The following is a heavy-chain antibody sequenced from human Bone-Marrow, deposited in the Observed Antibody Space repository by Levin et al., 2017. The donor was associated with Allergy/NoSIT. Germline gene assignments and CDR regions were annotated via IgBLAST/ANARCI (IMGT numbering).Heavy chain of an antibody. J-gene: IGHJ4*02. V-gene: IGHV3-23*01. D-gene: IGHD5-18*01. CDR3: AKDLRQGYSSGSYYFDY. CDR1: GFILSSYT. Sequence: GASVKVSCAASGFILSSYTMSWVRQAPGKGLEWVSGVSGNGVSIYYADSVKGRFTISRDNPKNTLYLQMNGLRAEDTAVYYCAKDLRQGYSSGSYYFDYWGQGTLVTVSS. CDR2: VSGNGVSI.